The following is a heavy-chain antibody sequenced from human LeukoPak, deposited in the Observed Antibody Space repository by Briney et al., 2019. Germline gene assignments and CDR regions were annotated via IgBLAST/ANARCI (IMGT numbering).Heavy chain of an antibody. V-gene: IGHV1-46*01. CDR1: GYTFTRYY. Sequence: GASEKVSCKASGYTFTRYYMHWVRQAPGQGLEWMGIISPSGDSTSYAQKFQGRAAMTRDTPTRTVYLDLSSLRSEDTAVYYCARGRDYYAVSGYHNWFDAWGQGTLVTVSS. CDR3: ARGRDYYAVSGYHNWFDA. CDR2: ISPSGDST. J-gene: IGHJ5*02. D-gene: IGHD3-22*01.